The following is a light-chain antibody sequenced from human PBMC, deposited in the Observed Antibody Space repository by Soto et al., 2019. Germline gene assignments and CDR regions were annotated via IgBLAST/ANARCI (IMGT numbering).Light chain of an antibody. J-gene: IGLJ3*02. V-gene: IGLV1-44*01. CDR1: SSNIGKNS. Sequence: QSVLTQSPSASGTPGQRVTISCSGSSSNIGKNSVNWYQQFPGTAPKLLIYRNNQRPSGVPDRFSGSKSGTSASLAISGLQSEDEADYYCSVWDDSLNGRVFGGGTKLTVL. CDR2: RNN. CDR3: SVWDDSLNGRV.